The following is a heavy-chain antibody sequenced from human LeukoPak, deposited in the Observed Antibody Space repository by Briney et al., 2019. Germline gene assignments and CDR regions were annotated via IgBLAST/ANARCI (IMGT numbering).Heavy chain of an antibody. CDR1: GFTFSSYA. J-gene: IGHJ4*02. D-gene: IGHD4-17*01. CDR3: ARATVRTNNYGDYRGFSSVDY. V-gene: IGHV1-69*01. Sequence: PGGSLRLSCAASGFTFSSYAISWVRQAPGQGLEWMGGIIPIFGTANYAQKFQGRVTITADESTSTAYMELSSLRSEDTAVYYCARATVRTNNYGDYRGFSSVDYWGQGTLVTVSS. CDR2: IIPIFGTA.